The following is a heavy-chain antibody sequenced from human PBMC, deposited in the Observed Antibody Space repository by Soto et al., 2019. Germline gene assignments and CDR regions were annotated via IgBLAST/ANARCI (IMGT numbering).Heavy chain of an antibody. D-gene: IGHD3-10*01. CDR1: GFTFNRYA. V-gene: IGHV3-23*01. CDR3: AKAGGSGTYYAERDYYFDC. J-gene: IGHJ4*02. Sequence: EVQLLESGGGLVQPGGSLRLSCAASGFTFNRYAMSWVRQAPGKGLEWVSTISGSGGSTYYADSVQGRFSISRDNSKHTLSLQVNRLRAEDTAIYYCAKAGGSGTYYAERDYYFDCWGQGTLVTVSS. CDR2: ISGSGGST.